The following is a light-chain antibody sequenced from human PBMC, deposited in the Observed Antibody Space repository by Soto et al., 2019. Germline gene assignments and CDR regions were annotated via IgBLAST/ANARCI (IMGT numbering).Light chain of an antibody. CDR1: ISTIGAGYD. Sequence: QSVLTQPPSVSGAPGQRVTISCTGSISTIGAGYDVHWYQQLPGRAPKLLIYGNTNRPSGVPDRFSGSKSGTSASLAITGLQAEEEADYSCLSFDSSLSVVFGGGTKLTVL. CDR2: GNT. J-gene: IGLJ2*01. V-gene: IGLV1-40*01. CDR3: LSFDSSLSVV.